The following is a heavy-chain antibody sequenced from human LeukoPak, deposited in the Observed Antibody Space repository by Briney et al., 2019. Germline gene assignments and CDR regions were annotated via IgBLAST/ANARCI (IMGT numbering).Heavy chain of an antibody. D-gene: IGHD3-22*01. CDR3: AKEENYYDSSGYRHNAY. Sequence: GGSLRLSCAASGFTFSSYAMSWVRQAPGKGLEWVSAISGSGGRTYYAESVKGRFTISRDNSKSTLYLQLNSLRAEDTAVYYCAKEENYYDSSGYRHNAYWGQGTLVTVSS. V-gene: IGHV3-23*01. J-gene: IGHJ4*02. CDR2: ISGSGGRT. CDR1: GFTFSSYA.